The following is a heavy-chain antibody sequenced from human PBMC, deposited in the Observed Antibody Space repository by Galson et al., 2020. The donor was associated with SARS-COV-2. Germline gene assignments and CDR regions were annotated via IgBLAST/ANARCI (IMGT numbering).Heavy chain of an antibody. CDR1: GITFENHA. Sequence: GESLKISCAASGITFENHAMPWVRQAPSKGPEWVAQIIYDGSNKYYLDSVKGRFTISRDNSENTVSLQMENLRAEYTAVYCCARDGQLSSGWAFDYWGQGTLVTVSS. CDR2: IIYDGSNK. J-gene: IGHJ4*02. CDR3: ARDGQLSSGWAFDY. V-gene: IGHV3-33*01. D-gene: IGHD6-19*01.